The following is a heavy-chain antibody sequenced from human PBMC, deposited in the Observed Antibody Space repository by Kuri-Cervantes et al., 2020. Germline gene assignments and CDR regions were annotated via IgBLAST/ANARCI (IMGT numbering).Heavy chain of an antibody. CDR2: ISGDSVYI. CDR3: ARSKWLHAIGVFDI. V-gene: IGHV3-21*03. CDR1: GFTFSSYD. D-gene: IGHD3-22*01. J-gene: IGHJ3*02. Sequence: GGSLRLSCAASGFTFSSYDIHWVRQATGKGLEWVSAISGDSVYIYYADSVKGRFTLFRDNARNSLYLQMNSLRAEDTAVYYCARSKWLHAIGVFDIWVQGTMVTVSS.